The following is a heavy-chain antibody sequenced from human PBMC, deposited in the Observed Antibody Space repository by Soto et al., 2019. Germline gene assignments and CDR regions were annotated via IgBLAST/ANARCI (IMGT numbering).Heavy chain of an antibody. Sequence: SETLSLTCTVSGGSISSGGYYWSWIRQHPGKGLEWIGYIYYSGSTYYNPSLKSRVTISVDTSKNQFSLKLSSVTAADTAVYYCARGWELRTFGMDVWGQGTTVTVSS. CDR1: GGSISSGGYY. J-gene: IGHJ6*02. CDR2: IYYSGST. V-gene: IGHV4-31*03. D-gene: IGHD1-26*01. CDR3: ARGWELRTFGMDV.